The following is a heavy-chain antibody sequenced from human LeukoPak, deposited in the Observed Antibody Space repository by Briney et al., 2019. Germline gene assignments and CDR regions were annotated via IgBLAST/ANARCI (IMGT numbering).Heavy chain of an antibody. CDR3: ALEGGFGPYNWFDP. CDR2: IVVGSGNT. V-gene: IGHV1-58*02. D-gene: IGHD3-10*01. J-gene: IGHJ5*02. Sequence: ASVKVSCKASGFTFTSSATQWVRQARGQRLEWIGWIVVGSGNTNYAQKFQERVTITRDMSTSTAYMELSSLRSEDTAVYYCALEGGFGPYNWFDPWGQGTLVTVSS. CDR1: GFTFTSSA.